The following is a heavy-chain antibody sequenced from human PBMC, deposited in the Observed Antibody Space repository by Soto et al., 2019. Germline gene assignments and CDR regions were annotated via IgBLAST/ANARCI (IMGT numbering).Heavy chain of an antibody. D-gene: IGHD2-15*01. V-gene: IGHV2-5*01. J-gene: IGHJ5*02. Sequence: SGPTLVNPTQTLRLTCAFSGFSLSASGASVGWIRQPPGKALEWLAHIYWNDDKRYSPSLRSRLTISKDTSKNQVVLTFTNMDPADTNTYPCMHRIDVPGLVVEPCGEGTLVTFSS. CDR1: GFSLSASGAS. CDR3: MHRIDVPGLVVEP. CDR2: IYWNDDK.